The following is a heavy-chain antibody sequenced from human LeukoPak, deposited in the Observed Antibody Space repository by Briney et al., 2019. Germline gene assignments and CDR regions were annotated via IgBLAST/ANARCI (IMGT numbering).Heavy chain of an antibody. Sequence: SETLSLTCTVSGGSISNYYWSWLRQPPGKGLEWLGYIYYSGSTNYNPSLKSRVTISVDTSKNQFSLNLSSVTAADTAMYYCARDRSPEGYYDSSHWDYYHGMDVWGQGTTVTVSS. D-gene: IGHD3-22*01. J-gene: IGHJ6*02. CDR2: IYYSGST. CDR1: GGSISNYY. CDR3: ARDRSPEGYYDSSHWDYYHGMDV. V-gene: IGHV4-59*01.